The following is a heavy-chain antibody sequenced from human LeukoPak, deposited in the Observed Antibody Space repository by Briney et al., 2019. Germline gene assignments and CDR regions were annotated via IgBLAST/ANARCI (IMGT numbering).Heavy chain of an antibody. V-gene: IGHV3-33*06. CDR3: AKDPGPYCSGGSCSRFDY. CDR1: GFTFSSYG. D-gene: IGHD2-15*01. CDR2: IWYDGSNK. J-gene: IGHJ4*02. Sequence: PGGSLRLSCAASGFTFSSYGMHWVRQAPGKGLEWVAVIWYDGSNKYYADSVKGRFTISRDNSKNTLYLQMNSLRAKDTAVYYCAKDPGPYCSGGSCSRFDYWGQGTLVTVSS.